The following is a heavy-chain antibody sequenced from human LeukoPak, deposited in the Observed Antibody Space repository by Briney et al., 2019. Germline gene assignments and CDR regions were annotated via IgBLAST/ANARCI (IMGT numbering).Heavy chain of an antibody. Sequence: PSETLSLTCTVSGGSISSYYWSWIRRPPGKGLEWIGYIYYSGSTNYNPSLKSRVTISVDTSKNQLSLKLSSVTAADTAVYYCASANWGSYIDYWGQGTLVTVSS. CDR2: IYYSGST. CDR3: ASANWGSYIDY. V-gene: IGHV4-59*01. J-gene: IGHJ4*02. D-gene: IGHD7-27*01. CDR1: GGSISSYY.